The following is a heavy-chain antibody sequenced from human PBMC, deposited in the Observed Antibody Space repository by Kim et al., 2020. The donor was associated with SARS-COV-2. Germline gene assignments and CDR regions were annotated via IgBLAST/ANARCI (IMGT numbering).Heavy chain of an antibody. Sequence: GGSLRLSCAASGLPFSASGMHWVRQAPGKGLEWVAMIWSDGTKEYYADSVKGRFTISRDNSKNTVYLQMNILRAEDTAVNYCARDKGERYSDYWGQGTLVTVSS. CDR2: IWSDGTKE. J-gene: IGHJ4*02. CDR3: ARDKGERYSDY. CDR1: GLPFSASG. D-gene: IGHD3-16*01. V-gene: IGHV3-33*01.